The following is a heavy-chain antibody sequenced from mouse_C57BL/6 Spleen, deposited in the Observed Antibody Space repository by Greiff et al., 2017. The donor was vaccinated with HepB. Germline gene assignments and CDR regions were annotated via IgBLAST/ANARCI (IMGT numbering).Heavy chain of an antibody. CDR3: ARLGTTVVATRDAMDY. CDR1: GFTFSDYG. Sequence: VQLKESGGGLVKPGGSLKLSCAASGFTFSDYGMHWVRQAPEKGLEWVAYISSGSSTIYYADTVKGRFTISRDNAKNTLFLQMTSLRSEDTAMYYCARLGTTVVATRDAMDYWGQGTSVTVSS. D-gene: IGHD1-1*01. V-gene: IGHV5-17*01. CDR2: ISSGSSTI. J-gene: IGHJ4*01.